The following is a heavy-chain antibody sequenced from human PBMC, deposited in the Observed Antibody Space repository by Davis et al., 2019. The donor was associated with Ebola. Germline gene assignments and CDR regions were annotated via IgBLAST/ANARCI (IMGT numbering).Heavy chain of an antibody. CDR2: IYYIGST. CDR3: AREYSQADAFEI. CDR1: GASISSYY. D-gene: IGHD5-18*01. V-gene: IGHV4-59*01. Sequence: LRPSCTVPGASISSYYWSWIRQPPGKGLEWIGYIYYIGSTNYNPSLKSRVNISVDRSKNQFSLKLSAATAADTAVYYCAREYSQADAFEIWGQGTMVTVSS. J-gene: IGHJ3*02.